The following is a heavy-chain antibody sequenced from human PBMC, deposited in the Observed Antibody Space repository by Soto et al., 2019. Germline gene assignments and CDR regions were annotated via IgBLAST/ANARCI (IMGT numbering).Heavy chain of an antibody. D-gene: IGHD6-13*01. CDR1: GGSISSGGYY. CDR2: IYYSGST. J-gene: IGHJ6*02. Sequence: PSETLSLTCTVSGGSISSGGYYWSWIRQPPGKGLEWIGYIYYSGSTYYNPSLKSRVTISVDTSKNQFSLKLSSVTAADTAVYYCAREVRAAAGRDYYYYGMDVWGQGTTVTVSS. V-gene: IGHV4-30-4*01. CDR3: AREVRAAAGRDYYYYGMDV.